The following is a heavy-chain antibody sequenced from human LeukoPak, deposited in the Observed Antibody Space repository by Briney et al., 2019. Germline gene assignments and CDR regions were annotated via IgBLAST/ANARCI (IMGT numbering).Heavy chain of an antibody. CDR1: GGXFSGYY. Sequence: SETLSLTCAVYGGXFSGYYCSWIRQPPGKGLEWIGEINHSGSTNYNPSLKSRATISVDTSKNQFSLKLSSVTAADTAVYYCARGRGYSYGFRYWGQGTLVTVSS. CDR2: INHSGST. J-gene: IGHJ4*02. V-gene: IGHV4-34*01. D-gene: IGHD5-18*01. CDR3: ARGRGYSYGFRY.